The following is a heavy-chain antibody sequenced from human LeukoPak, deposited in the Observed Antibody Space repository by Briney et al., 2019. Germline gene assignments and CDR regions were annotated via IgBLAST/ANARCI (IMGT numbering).Heavy chain of an antibody. V-gene: IGHV1-69*01. CDR1: GGTFSSYT. CDR2: IIPIFGTP. CDR3: ATDYGAYCTNGVCYRFDY. J-gene: IGHJ4*02. Sequence: SVKVSCKVSGGTFSSYTISWVRQAPGQGLEWMGRIIPIFGTPNYAPKFQGRVTITADESTSTAYMELSALRSEDTAVYYCATDYGAYCTNGVCYRFDYWGQGTLVTVSS. D-gene: IGHD2-8*01.